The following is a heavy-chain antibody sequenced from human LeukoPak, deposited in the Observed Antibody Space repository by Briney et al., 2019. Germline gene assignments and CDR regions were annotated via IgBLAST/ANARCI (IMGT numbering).Heavy chain of an antibody. V-gene: IGHV5-51*04. Sequence: GESLKISCKGSGYSFSSYWIAWVRQMPGKGLEWMGIIYPGDSDTRYSPSFQGQVTISVDKPITTAYVQWSSLKASDTAMYYCASLRSYSDAFDIWGQGTMVTVSS. J-gene: IGHJ3*02. CDR3: ASLRSYSDAFDI. D-gene: IGHD2-21*01. CDR1: GYSFSSYW. CDR2: IYPGDSDT.